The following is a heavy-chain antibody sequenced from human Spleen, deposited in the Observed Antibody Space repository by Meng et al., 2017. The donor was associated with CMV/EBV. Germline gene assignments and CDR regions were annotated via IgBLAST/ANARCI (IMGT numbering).Heavy chain of an antibody. V-gene: IGHV3-9*01. J-gene: IGHJ6*02. Sequence: SLKISCTASGFTFDDFAMHWVRQTPGEGLEWVSGFSGNTGFIAYADSVKGQFTISRDNAKKTLSLQMDSLRPEDTALYYCAKGGGERVTFDAMDVWGQGTTVTVSS. D-gene: IGHD2-21*02. CDR1: GFTFDDFA. CDR2: FSGNTGFI. CDR3: AKGGGERVTFDAMDV.